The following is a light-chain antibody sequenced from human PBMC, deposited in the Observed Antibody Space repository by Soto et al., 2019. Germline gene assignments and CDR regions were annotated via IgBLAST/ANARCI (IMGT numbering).Light chain of an antibody. CDR1: QSVSTN. Sequence: EIVMTQSPASLSVTPGERATLSCRASQSVSTNFAWYLQKPGQAPRLLIYGASTRATAVPARFSGSGSGTDFTLTISSLEPEDFAVYYCQQRSNWPITFGQGTRLEIK. V-gene: IGKV3-11*01. CDR2: GAS. J-gene: IGKJ5*01. CDR3: QQRSNWPIT.